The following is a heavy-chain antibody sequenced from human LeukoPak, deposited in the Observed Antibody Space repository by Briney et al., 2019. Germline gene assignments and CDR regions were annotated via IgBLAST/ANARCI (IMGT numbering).Heavy chain of an antibody. CDR2: INHSGST. Sequence: SETLSLTCAVYGGSFSGYYWSWIRQPPGKGLEWIGEINHSGSTNYNPSLKSRVTISVDTSKNQFSLKLSSVTAADMAVYYCARTLITIFGVAAGPFDYWGQGTLVTVSS. CDR1: GGSFSGYY. J-gene: IGHJ4*02. D-gene: IGHD3-3*01. CDR3: ARTLITIFGVAAGPFDY. V-gene: IGHV4-34*01.